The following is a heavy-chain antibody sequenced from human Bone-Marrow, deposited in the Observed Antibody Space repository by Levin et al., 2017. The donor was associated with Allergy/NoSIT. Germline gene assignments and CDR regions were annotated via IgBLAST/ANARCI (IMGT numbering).Heavy chain of an antibody. V-gene: IGHV3-23*01. J-gene: IGHJ2*01. CDR2: ISGSGGSP. Sequence: LSLTCAASGFLFINYAMSWVRQAPGKGLEWVSAISGSGGSPYYANSVKGRFTISRDNSKNTLYLQMNSLRAEDTAVYYCAKSVTGYWYFDLWGRGTLVTVSS. D-gene: IGHD4-17*01. CDR3: AKSVTGYWYFDL. CDR1: GFLFINYA.